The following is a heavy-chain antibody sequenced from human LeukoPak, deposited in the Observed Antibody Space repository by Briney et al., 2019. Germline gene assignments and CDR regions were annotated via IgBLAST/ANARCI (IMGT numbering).Heavy chain of an antibody. D-gene: IGHD3-22*01. Sequence: MPSETLSLTCTVSGGSISSYYWSWVRQPPGKGLEWIGHIYDTGNTNYNPSLESRVTISVDTSKNQFSLRLTSVTAADTAVYFCARATPWLLPGYWGQGTLVTVSS. CDR1: GGSISSYY. V-gene: IGHV4-59*01. J-gene: IGHJ4*02. CDR3: ARATPWLLPGY. CDR2: IYDTGNT.